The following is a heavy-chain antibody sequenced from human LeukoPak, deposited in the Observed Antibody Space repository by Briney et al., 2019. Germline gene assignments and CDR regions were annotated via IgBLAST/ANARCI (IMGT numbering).Heavy chain of an antibody. V-gene: IGHV4-39*01. D-gene: IGHD5-18*01. Sequence: SETLSLTCTVSGVSVSSSDYYWGWIRQPPGRGLEWIGSIYYNGSTYYNPSVKSRVTISVDTSKNQFSLKLSSVTAADTAVYYCAKTYRARGYTYGYFDYWGQGTLVTVSS. CDR1: GVSVSSSDYY. CDR3: AKTYRARGYTYGYFDY. CDR2: IYYNGST. J-gene: IGHJ4*02.